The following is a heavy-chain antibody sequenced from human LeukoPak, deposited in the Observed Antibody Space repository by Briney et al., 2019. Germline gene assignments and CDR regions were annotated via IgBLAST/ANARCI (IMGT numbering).Heavy chain of an antibody. CDR1: GFTFSSEW. D-gene: IGHD4-17*01. CDR3: ARGDYGYDY. Sequence: GGSLRLSCAASGFTFSSEWRSCVRQAPGKGLEWVANIKQDGREKCYVDSVKGRFTISRDNAKNSLYLQMNSLRAEDTAVYYCARGDYGYDYWGQGTLVTVSS. J-gene: IGHJ4*02. V-gene: IGHV3-7*01. CDR2: IKQDGREK.